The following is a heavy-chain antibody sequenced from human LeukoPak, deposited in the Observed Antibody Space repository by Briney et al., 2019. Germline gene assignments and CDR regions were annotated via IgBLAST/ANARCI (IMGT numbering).Heavy chain of an antibody. V-gene: IGHV4-34*01. CDR2: INDSGRT. J-gene: IGHJ4*02. D-gene: IGHD5-18*01. CDR1: GGSFSGYY. CDR3: ARADGYSYGFDY. Sequence: SETLSLTCAVYGGSFSGYYWSWVRQPPGKGLEWRGEINDSGRTKYNPWLTSRVAISVEKSKHQSSLKLSSVTAADTAVYYCARADGYSYGFDYWGQGTLATVSS.